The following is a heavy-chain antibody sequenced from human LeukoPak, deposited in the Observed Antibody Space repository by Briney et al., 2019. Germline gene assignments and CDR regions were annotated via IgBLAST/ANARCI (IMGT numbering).Heavy chain of an antibody. CDR1: GGSISSSSYY. D-gene: IGHD3-10*01. CDR3: ARNHVLLWFGEPSYYMDV. CDR2: IYYSGST. V-gene: IGHV4-39*01. Sequence: SETLSPTCTVSGGSISSSSYYWGWIRQPPGKGLEWIGSIYYSGSTYYNPSLKSRVTISVDTSKNQFSLKLSSVTAADTAVYYCARNHVLLWFGEPSYYMDVWGKGTTVTVSS. J-gene: IGHJ6*03.